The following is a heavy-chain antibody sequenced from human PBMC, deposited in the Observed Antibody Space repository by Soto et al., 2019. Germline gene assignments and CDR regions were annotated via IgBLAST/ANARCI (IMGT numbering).Heavy chain of an antibody. CDR1: GYTLTELS. D-gene: IGHD1-26*01. Sequence: ASVKVSCKVSGYTLTELSMHWVRQAPGKGLEWMGGFDPEDGETIYAQKFQGRVTMTEDTSTDTAYVELSSLRSEDTAVYYCATASGSYQGYYFDYWGQGTLVTVSS. CDR3: ATASGSYQGYYFDY. J-gene: IGHJ4*02. CDR2: FDPEDGET. V-gene: IGHV1-24*01.